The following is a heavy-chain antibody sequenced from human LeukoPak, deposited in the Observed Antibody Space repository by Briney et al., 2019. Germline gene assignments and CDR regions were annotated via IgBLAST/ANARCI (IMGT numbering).Heavy chain of an antibody. Sequence: GGSLRLSCAAAGFTFDEYAMHWVRQAPGKGLEWVAGVIWNCDTIAYADSVKGRFTISRDNAENSVYLQMNSLRAEDTALYHCAKAYGLGSYYGPVDYWGQGTLVTVSS. J-gene: IGHJ4*02. CDR2: VIWNCDTI. CDR3: AKAYGLGSYYGPVDY. CDR1: GFTFDEYA. V-gene: IGHV3-9*01. D-gene: IGHD3-10*01.